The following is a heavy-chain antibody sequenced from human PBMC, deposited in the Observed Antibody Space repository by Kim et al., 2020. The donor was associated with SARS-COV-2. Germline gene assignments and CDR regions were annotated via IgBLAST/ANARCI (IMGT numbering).Heavy chain of an antibody. CDR3: ARELSLGRPGGFDY. Sequence: GGSLRLSCAASEFTFSRYSMNWVRQAPGKGLEWVSTISRNSDSIYYADSVEGRFTISRDNAKNSLYLQMNSLRADDTAMYYCARELSLGRPGGFDYGVRGTRVTVST. V-gene: IGHV3-21*01. D-gene: IGHD3-10*01. J-gene: IGHJ4*02. CDR1: EFTFSRYS. CDR2: ISRNSDSI.